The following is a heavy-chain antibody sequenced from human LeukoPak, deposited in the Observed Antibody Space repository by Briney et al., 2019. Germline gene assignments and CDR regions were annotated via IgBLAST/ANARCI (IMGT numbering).Heavy chain of an antibody. D-gene: IGHD1-26*01. CDR1: GYTFTGYY. CDR3: ARAPWEDPLYYYYYGMDV. J-gene: IGHJ6*02. V-gene: IGHV1-2*02. Sequence: ASVKVSCEASGYTFTGYYMHWVRQAPGQGLEWMGWINPNSGGTNYAQKFQGRVTMTRDTSISTAYMELSRLRSDDTAVYYCARAPWEDPLYYYYYGMDVWGQGTTVTVSS. CDR2: INPNSGGT.